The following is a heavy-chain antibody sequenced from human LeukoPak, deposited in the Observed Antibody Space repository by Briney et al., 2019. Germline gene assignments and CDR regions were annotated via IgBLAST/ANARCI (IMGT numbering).Heavy chain of an antibody. Sequence: PSQTLSLTCTVSGGSISSGGYYWSWIRQHPGDGLEWIGYIYYSGSTYYNPSLKSRVTISIDTSKNQFSLKLSSVTAADTAVYYCARGEGSSSSDYYYYYYGMDVWGQGTTVTVSS. J-gene: IGHJ6*02. V-gene: IGHV4-31*03. CDR1: GGSISSGGYY. CDR3: ARGEGSSSSDYYYYYYGMDV. CDR2: IYYSGST. D-gene: IGHD6-6*01.